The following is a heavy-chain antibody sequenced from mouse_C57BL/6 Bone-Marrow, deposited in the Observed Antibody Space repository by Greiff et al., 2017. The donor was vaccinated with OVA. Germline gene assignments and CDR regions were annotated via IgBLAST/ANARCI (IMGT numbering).Heavy chain of an antibody. CDR1: GYSFNTYA. CDR3: VRDYYGSPAWFAY. J-gene: IGHJ3*01. V-gene: IGHV10-1*01. CDR2: ISSKSNNYAS. D-gene: IGHD1-1*01. Sequence: DVTLVESGGGLVQPKGSLKLSCAASGYSFNTYAMNWVRQAPGKGLEWVARISSKSNNYASYYADSVKDSFTISRDDSESILYLQMNNLRPEDTAMYYCVRDYYGSPAWFAYWGRGTLITVTA.